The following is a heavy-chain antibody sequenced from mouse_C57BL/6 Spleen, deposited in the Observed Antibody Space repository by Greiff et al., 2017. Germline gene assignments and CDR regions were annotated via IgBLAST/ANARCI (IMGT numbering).Heavy chain of an antibody. Sequence: DVMLVESGEGLVKPGGSLKLSCAASGFTFSSYAMSWVRQTPEKRLEWVAYISSGGDYIDYADTVKGRFTISRDNARNTLYRQMSSLKSEDTAMYYCTRGGDGYEVYYAMDYWGQGTSVTVSS. D-gene: IGHD2-2*01. CDR1: GFTFSSYA. CDR2: ISSGGDYI. CDR3: TRGGDGYEVYYAMDY. V-gene: IGHV5-9-1*02. J-gene: IGHJ4*01.